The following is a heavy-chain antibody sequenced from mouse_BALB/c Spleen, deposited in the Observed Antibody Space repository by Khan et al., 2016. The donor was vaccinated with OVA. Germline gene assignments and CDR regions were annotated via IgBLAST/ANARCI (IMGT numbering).Heavy chain of an antibody. CDR3: ARHGSTSWFAY. V-gene: IGHV1-31*01. CDR1: GYSFTSYY. CDR2: IDPFNGGS. Sequence: VQLQQSGPELMKPGASVKISCKASGYSFTSYYIHWVKQSHGKTLEWIGYIDPFNGGSTYNQKFQVKATLTVDKSSSTAYMHLSSLTSEDSAVYDCARHGSTSWFAYWGQGTLVTVSA. J-gene: IGHJ3*01. D-gene: IGHD1-1*01.